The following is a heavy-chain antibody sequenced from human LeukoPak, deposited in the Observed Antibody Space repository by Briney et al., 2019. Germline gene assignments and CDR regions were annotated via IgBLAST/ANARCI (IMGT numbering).Heavy chain of an antibody. CDR1: GGTFSSYA. CDR3: ASVLGYCSGGSCYETYYYMDV. CDR2: IIPIFGTA. J-gene: IGHJ6*03. V-gene: IGHV1-69*13. Sequence: SVKVSCKASGGTFSSYAISWVRQAPGQGLEWMGGIIPIFGTANYAQKFQGRVTITADESTSTAYMELNSLRSEDTAVYYCASVLGYCSGGSCYETYYYMDVWGKGTTVTVSS. D-gene: IGHD2-15*01.